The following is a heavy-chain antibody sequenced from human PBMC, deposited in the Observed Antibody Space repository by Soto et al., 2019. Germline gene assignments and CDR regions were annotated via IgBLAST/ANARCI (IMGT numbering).Heavy chain of an antibody. CDR1: GYTLTELS. J-gene: IGHJ2*01. V-gene: IGHV1-24*01. CDR2: FDPEDGET. D-gene: IGHD2-2*03. CDR3: ATQLDIVVVPAALGRGYFDL. Sequence: QVQLVQSGAEVKKPGASVKVSCKVSGYTLTELSMHWVRQAPGKGLEWMGGFDPEDGETIYAQKFQGRVTMTADTSTDTAYMELSSLRSEDTAVYYCATQLDIVVVPAALGRGYFDLWGRGTLVTVSS.